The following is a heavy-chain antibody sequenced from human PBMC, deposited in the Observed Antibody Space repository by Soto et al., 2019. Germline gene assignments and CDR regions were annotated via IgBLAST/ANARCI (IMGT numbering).Heavy chain of an antibody. CDR1: GFNVGAFA. CDR2: ISVSDAFI. D-gene: IGHD1-20*01. J-gene: IGHJ4*02. V-gene: IGHV3-23*01. Sequence: EVQLLESGGDLVQPGGSLSLSCEASGFNVGAFAVTWVRQAPGKGLEWVSGISVSDAFIYYADSVRGRFSISRDASENILYLQMNSLRVDDTALYYCTRETVAGITGLDYWGPGTLVTVSS. CDR3: TRETVAGITGLDY.